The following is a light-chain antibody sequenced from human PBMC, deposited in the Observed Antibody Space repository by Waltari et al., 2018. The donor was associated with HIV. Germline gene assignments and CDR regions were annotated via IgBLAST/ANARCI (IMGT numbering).Light chain of an antibody. V-gene: IGLV2-8*01. CDR1: SSDVGRYNY. Sequence: QSALTQPPSASGSPGQSVTISCTGSSSDVGRYNYVPWYQQHPGKAPKLIIYEVTKRPSGVPDRFSGSKSGNTASLTVSGLRAEDEADYYCSSYPGSFPWVFGGGTKLTVL. J-gene: IGLJ3*02. CDR2: EVT. CDR3: SSYPGSFPWV.